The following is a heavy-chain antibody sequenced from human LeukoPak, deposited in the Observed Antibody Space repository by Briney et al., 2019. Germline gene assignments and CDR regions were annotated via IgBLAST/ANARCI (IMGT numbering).Heavy chain of an antibody. Sequence: QAGGSLRLSCAASGFAFDDYAMHWVRQAPGKGLEWVSGISWNSGSIGYADSVKGRFTISRDNAKNSLYLQMNSLRAEDTALYYCAKAGAGVTTVTNSFIDYWGQGTLVTVSS. CDR1: GFAFDDYA. V-gene: IGHV3-9*01. CDR2: ISWNSGSI. J-gene: IGHJ4*02. CDR3: AKAGAGVTTVTNSFIDY. D-gene: IGHD4-11*01.